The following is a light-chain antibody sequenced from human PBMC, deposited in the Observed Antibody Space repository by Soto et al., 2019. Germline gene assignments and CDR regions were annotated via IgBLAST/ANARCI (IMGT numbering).Light chain of an antibody. CDR1: QSISRS. V-gene: IGKV1-5*01. CDR2: DAS. CDR3: QQYSDFLIS. J-gene: IGKJ3*01. Sequence: DIQMTQSPSTLSASVGDRVTITCRASQSISRSLAWYQQKPGKAPSLLIYDASSLEGGVPSRLSGSGFGTEFTLTITNLQPADFATYYCQQYSDFLISFGPGTTVDFK.